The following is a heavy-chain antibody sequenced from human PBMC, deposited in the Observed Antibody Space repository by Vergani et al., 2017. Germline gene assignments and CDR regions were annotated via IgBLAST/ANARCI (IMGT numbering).Heavy chain of an antibody. CDR3: ATPYGSGSCYKARDFMDV. CDR2: VDPEDGET. Sequence: EVQLVQSGAEVKKPGATVKISCKVSGYTFTDYYMHWVQQAPGKGLEWMGLVDPEDGETIYAEKFQGRVTITADTSTDTAYMELSSLRSEDTAVYYCATPYGSGSCYKARDFMDVWGQGTTVTVSS. J-gene: IGHJ6*02. CDR1: GYTFTDYY. V-gene: IGHV1-69-2*01. D-gene: IGHD3-10*01.